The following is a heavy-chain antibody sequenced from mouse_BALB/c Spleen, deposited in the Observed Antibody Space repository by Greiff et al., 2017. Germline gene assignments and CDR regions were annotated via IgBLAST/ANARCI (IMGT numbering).Heavy chain of an antibody. CDR1: GYTFTDYE. V-gene: IGHV1-15*01. CDR2: IDPETGGT. D-gene: IGHD4-1*01. CDR3: TVTGRGFAY. J-gene: IGHJ3*01. Sequence: VQLQQSGAELVRPGASVTLSCKASGYTFTDYEMHWVKQTPVHGLEWIGAIDPETGGTAYNQKFKGKATLTADKSSSTAYMELRSLTSEDSAVYYCTVTGRGFAYWGQGTLVTVSA.